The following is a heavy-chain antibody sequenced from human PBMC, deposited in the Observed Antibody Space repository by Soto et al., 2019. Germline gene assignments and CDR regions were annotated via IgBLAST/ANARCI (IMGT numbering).Heavy chain of an antibody. CDR2: MFYSGLT. J-gene: IGHJ6*02. D-gene: IGHD2-15*01. CDR3: APLSGSLSGPYGIHV. V-gene: IGHV4-39*01. Sequence: LSLTCTVSGGSISSYYWAWIRQPPGKGLEWIGSMFYSGLTYYNPSLKSRVTLSVDTSKNQFSVRLNSVTAADTAVYYGAPLSGSLSGPYGIHVWGQGTTVTVSS. CDR1: GGSISSYY.